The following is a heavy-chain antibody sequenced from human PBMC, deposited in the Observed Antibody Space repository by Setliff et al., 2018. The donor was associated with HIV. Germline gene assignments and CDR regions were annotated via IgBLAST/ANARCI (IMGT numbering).Heavy chain of an antibody. D-gene: IGHD3-3*01. CDR2: ISAYNGNT. J-gene: IGHJ5*02. Sequence: ASVKVSCKASGYTFTSYGISWVRQAPGQGLEWMGWISAYNGNTNYAQKLQGRVTMTTDTSTSTAYMELRSLRSDDTAVYYCASSKRGRYYNFWSGLGAWGQGTLVTVS. CDR3: ASSKRGRYYNFWSGLGA. V-gene: IGHV1-18*01. CDR1: GYTFTSYG.